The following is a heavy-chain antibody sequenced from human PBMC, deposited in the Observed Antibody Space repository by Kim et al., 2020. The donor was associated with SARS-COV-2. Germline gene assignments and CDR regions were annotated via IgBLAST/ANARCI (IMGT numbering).Heavy chain of an antibody. CDR2: WKRGGS. Sequence: WKRGGSDHAESMKGRFTTSRDNAKNSLYLQMNSRRAEDTALYYCASSGGYWGQGTLVTVSS. V-gene: IGHV3-9*01. CDR3: ASSGGY. J-gene: IGHJ4*02. D-gene: IGHD1-26*01.